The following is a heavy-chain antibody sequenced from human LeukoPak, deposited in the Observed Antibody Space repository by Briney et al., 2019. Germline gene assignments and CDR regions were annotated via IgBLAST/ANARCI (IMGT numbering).Heavy chain of an antibody. CDR2: ISSSSSTI. J-gene: IGHJ3*02. CDR1: GFTFSSYS. D-gene: IGHD4-17*01. Sequence: GGSLRLSCAASGFTFSSYSMNWVRQAPGKGLEWVSYISSSSSTIYYADSVKGRFTISRDNAKNSLHLQMNSLRAEDTAVYFCARDRIIYGDYGDAFDIWGQGTMVTVSS. CDR3: ARDRIIYGDYGDAFDI. V-gene: IGHV3-48*04.